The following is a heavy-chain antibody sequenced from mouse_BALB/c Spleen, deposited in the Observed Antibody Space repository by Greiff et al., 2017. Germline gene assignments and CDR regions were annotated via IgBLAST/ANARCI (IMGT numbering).Heavy chain of an antibody. V-gene: IGHV14-1*02. CDR2: IDPENGNT. D-gene: IGHD1-1*01. Sequence: VHVKQSGAELVRPGALVKLSCKASGFNIKDYYMHWVKQRPEQGLEWIGWIDPENGNTIYDPKFQGKASITADTSSNTAYLQLSSLTSEDTAVYYCARNDGSSSYFDVWGAGTTVTVSA. J-gene: IGHJ1*01. CDR1: GFNIKDYY. CDR3: ARNDGSSSYFDV.